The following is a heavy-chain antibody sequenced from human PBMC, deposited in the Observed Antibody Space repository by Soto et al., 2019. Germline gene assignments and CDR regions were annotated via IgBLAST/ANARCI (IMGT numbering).Heavy chain of an antibody. CDR3: ARDNTTIRFLESGFDP. CDR2: IDPSDSYT. CDR1: GYSFTSYW. Sequence: GESLKISCKGSGYSFTSYWISWVCQMPGKGLEWMGRIDPSDSYTNYSPSFQGHVTISADKSISTAYLQWSSLKASDTAMYYCARDNTTIRFLESGFDPWGQGTLVTVSS. J-gene: IGHJ5*02. V-gene: IGHV5-10-1*01. D-gene: IGHD3-3*01.